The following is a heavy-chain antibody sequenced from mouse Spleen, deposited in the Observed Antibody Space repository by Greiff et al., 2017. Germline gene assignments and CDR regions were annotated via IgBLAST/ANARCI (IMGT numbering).Heavy chain of an antibody. Sequence: EVQLQESGGDLVKPGGSLKLSCAASGFTFSSYGMSWVRQTPDKRLEWVATISSGGSYTYYPDSVKGRFTISRDNAKNTLYLQMSSLKSEDTAMYYCARLEAWFAYWGQGTLVTVSA. CDR2: ISSGGSYT. J-gene: IGHJ3*01. V-gene: IGHV5-6*01. CDR1: GFTFSSYG. CDR3: ARLEAWFAY.